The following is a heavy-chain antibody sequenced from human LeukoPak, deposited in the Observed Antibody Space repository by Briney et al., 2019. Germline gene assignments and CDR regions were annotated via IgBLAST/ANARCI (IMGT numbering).Heavy chain of an antibody. CDR3: ARQRRGHFDY. CDR1: GGSISSGSYY. V-gene: IGHV4-39*01. J-gene: IGHJ4*02. D-gene: IGHD3-16*01. Sequence: SQTLSLTCTVSGGSISSGSYYWSWIRQPPGKGLEWIGSIYYSVSTYYNPSLKSRVTISVDTSKNQFSLKLSSVTAADTAVYYCARQRRGHFDYWGQGTLVTVSS. CDR2: IYYSVST.